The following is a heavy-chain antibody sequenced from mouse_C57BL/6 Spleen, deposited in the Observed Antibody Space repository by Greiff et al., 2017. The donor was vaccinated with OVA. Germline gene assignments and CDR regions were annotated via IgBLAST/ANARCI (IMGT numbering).Heavy chain of an antibody. CDR1: GYAFSSYW. D-gene: IGHD1-1*01. Sequence: VKLQESGAELVKPGASVKISCKASGYAFSSYWMNWVKQRPGKGLEWIGQIYPGDGDTNYNGKFKGKATLTADKSSSTAYMQLSSLTSEDSAVYFCARGNYGGAMDYWGQGTSVTVSS. J-gene: IGHJ4*01. CDR3: ARGNYGGAMDY. CDR2: IYPGDGDT. V-gene: IGHV1-80*01.